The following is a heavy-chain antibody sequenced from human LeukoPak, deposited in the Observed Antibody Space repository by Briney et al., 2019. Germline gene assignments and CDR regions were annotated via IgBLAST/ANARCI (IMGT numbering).Heavy chain of an antibody. D-gene: IGHD3-10*01. Sequence: PSETLSLTCTVSGGSISSSSYYWGWIRQPPGKGLEWIGSIYYSGSTYYNPSLKSRVTISVDTSKNQFSLKLSSVTAADTAVYYCARWSDYYYGSGMKDYWGQGTLVTVSS. J-gene: IGHJ4*02. V-gene: IGHV4-39*07. CDR1: GGSISSSSYY. CDR3: ARWSDYYYGSGMKDY. CDR2: IYYSGST.